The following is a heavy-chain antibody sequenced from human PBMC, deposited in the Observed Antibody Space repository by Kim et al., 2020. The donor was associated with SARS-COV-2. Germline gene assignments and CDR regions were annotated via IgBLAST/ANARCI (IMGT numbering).Heavy chain of an antibody. V-gene: IGHV3-21*01. J-gene: IGHJ4*02. CDR1: GFTFSSYS. D-gene: IGHD6-19*01. CDR2: ISSSSSYI. Sequence: GGSLRLSCAASGFTFSSYSMNWVRQAPGKGLEWVSSISSSSSYIYYADSVKGRFTISRDNAKNSLYLQMNSLRAEDTAVYYCARALIAVAGFAYWGQGTLVTVSS. CDR3: ARALIAVAGFAY.